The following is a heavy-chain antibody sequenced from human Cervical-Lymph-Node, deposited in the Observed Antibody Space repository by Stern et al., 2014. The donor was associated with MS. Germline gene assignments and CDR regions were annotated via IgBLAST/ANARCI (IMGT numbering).Heavy chain of an antibody. CDR1: GGTFSNLA. V-gene: IGHV1-69*01. J-gene: IGHJ4*02. Sequence: VQLVESGAEERKPGSSVKVSCKASGGTFSNLAISWLRQAPGQGLEWMGGIIPMFGAANYAQKFQGTVTITADESTNTVHMELSSLRSEDAALYYCARDKEAHYFDSWGQGTLVTVSS. CDR2: IIPMFGAA. CDR3: ARDKEAHYFDS.